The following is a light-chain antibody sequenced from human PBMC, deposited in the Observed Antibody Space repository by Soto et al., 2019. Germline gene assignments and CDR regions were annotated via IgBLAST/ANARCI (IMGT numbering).Light chain of an antibody. CDR1: SSNIGSNY. J-gene: IGLJ1*01. CDR3: AAWDDSLSGYV. V-gene: IGLV1-47*01. Sequence: QSVLTQPPSASGTPGQRVTISCSGSSSNIGSNYVYWYQQLPGTAPKLPIYRNNQRPSGVPDRFSGSKSGTSASLAISGLQSEDEADYYCAAWDDSLSGYVFGTGTKLTVL. CDR2: RNN.